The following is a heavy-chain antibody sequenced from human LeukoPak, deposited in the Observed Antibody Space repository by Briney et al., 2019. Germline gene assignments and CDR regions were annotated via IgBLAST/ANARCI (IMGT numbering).Heavy chain of an antibody. Sequence: GGSLRLSCAASGFTLSNHWMTWVRQVPGRGPEWVANVNRDGSETYYLDPVKGRFTISKDNAKNSLYLQMNSLRAEDTALYHCARNNGMDVWGQGTTVIVSS. J-gene: IGHJ6*02. CDR2: VNRDGSET. CDR3: ARNNGMDV. CDR1: GFTLSNHW. V-gene: IGHV3-7*03.